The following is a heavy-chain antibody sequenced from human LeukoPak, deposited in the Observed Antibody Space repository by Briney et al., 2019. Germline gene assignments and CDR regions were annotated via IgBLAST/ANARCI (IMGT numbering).Heavy chain of an antibody. CDR1: RGSISSYF. D-gene: IGHD2-2*01. CDR2: IYYSGST. CDR3: ARVPAYNAFDI. J-gene: IGHJ3*02. Sequence: PSETLSLTCTVSRGSISSYFWSWIRQPPGKGLEWIGYIYYSGSTYYNPSLKSRVTISVDTSKNQFSLKLSSVTAADTAVYYCARVPAYNAFDIWGQGTMVTVSS. V-gene: IGHV4-30-4*08.